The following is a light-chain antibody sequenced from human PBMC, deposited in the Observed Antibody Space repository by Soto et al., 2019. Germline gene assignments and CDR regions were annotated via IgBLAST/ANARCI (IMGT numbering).Light chain of an antibody. CDR1: QSISSH. V-gene: IGKV1-39*01. CDR2: APS. CDR3: QQKHNNTLFT. Sequence: DIQMTQSPSSLSASIGDRVTISCRASQSISSHLNWYQQKPWKAPKVLIYAPSRLKSGAPSRFSRSGSGTDLTLTISSLQAEDLGTYYCQQKHNNTLFTFGQGTKLEIK. J-gene: IGKJ2*01.